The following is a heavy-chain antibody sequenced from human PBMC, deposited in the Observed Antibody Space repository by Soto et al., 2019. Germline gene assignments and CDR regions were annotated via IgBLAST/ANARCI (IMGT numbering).Heavy chain of an antibody. J-gene: IGHJ4*02. Sequence: PGGSLRLSCAASGFTFSSYAMSWVRQAPGKGLEWVSAISGSGGSTYYADSVKGRFTISRDNSKNTLYLQMNSLRAEDTAVYYCARSDCSSTSCSYYDFWSGYPQFDYWGQGTLVTVSS. V-gene: IGHV3-23*01. CDR3: ARSDCSSTSCSYYDFWSGYPQFDY. CDR1: GFTFSSYA. CDR2: ISGSGGST. D-gene: IGHD3-3*01.